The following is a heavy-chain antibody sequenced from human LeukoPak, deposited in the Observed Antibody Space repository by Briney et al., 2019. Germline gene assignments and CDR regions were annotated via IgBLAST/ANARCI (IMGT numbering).Heavy chain of an antibody. Sequence: GGSLRLSCAASGFTFSSYSMNWVRQAPGKGLEWVSYISSSGSTIYYADSVKGRFTISRDNAKNSLYLQMNSLRAEDTAVYYCARAVRRGYSPENDYWGQGTLVTVSS. D-gene: IGHD5-18*01. J-gene: IGHJ4*02. V-gene: IGHV3-48*01. CDR2: ISSSGSTI. CDR1: GFTFSSYS. CDR3: ARAVRRGYSPENDY.